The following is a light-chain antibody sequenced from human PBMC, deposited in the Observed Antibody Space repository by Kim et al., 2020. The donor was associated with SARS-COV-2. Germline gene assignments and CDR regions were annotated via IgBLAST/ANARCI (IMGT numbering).Light chain of an antibody. CDR2: RAS. Sequence: EIVMTQSPGTLSMSLGERVTLSCRASQSVGSDLAWYQQKPGQAPRLLIYRASARATGIPARFSGSGSGTEFSLTISSLQSEDFAIYYCQHYNTWPLTFGGGTKVDIK. CDR1: QSVGSD. V-gene: IGKV3-15*01. CDR3: QHYNTWPLT. J-gene: IGKJ4*01.